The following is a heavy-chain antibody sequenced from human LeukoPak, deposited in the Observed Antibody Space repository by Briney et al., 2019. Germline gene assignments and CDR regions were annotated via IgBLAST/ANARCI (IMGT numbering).Heavy chain of an antibody. Sequence: PGRSLRLSCAASGFTFSSYVMHWVRQAPGKGLEWVAIISYDGSNEYYADSVKGRFTISRDNSKNTLYLQMNSLRAADTAVYYCASGGATSFDYWGQGTLVTVSS. D-gene: IGHD1-26*01. V-gene: IGHV3-30*04. CDR2: ISYDGSNE. CDR1: GFTFSSYV. J-gene: IGHJ4*02. CDR3: ASGGATSFDY.